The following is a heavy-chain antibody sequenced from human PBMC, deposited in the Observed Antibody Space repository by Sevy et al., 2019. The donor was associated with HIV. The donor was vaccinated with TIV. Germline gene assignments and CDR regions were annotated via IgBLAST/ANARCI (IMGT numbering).Heavy chain of an antibody. D-gene: IGHD3-10*01. CDR3: AKGGVWFGELFYY. CDR1: GFTFSSYA. CDR2: IGGSGGST. J-gene: IGHJ4*02. V-gene: IGHV3-23*01. Sequence: GGSLRLSCAASGFTFSSYAMSWVRQAPGKGLEWFSAIGGSGGSTYYADSVKGRFTISRDNSKNTLYLQMNSLGAEDTAVYYGAKGGVWFGELFYYWGQGTLVTVSS.